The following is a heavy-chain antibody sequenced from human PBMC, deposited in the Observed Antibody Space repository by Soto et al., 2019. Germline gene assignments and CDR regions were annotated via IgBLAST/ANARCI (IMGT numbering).Heavy chain of an antibody. J-gene: IGHJ4*02. CDR1: GGSISVYY. D-gene: IGHD3-9*01. V-gene: IGHV4-59*01. CDR3: ARGVGSSPPRY. CDR2: VYDNGRP. Sequence: KTSETLSLTCTISGGSISVYYWSWIRQSPRQGLEWIGYVYDNGRPYYSPSLKSRVTISVDTSKNQISLKLTSATAADPAVYYCARGVGSSPPRYWGRGTLVTVSS.